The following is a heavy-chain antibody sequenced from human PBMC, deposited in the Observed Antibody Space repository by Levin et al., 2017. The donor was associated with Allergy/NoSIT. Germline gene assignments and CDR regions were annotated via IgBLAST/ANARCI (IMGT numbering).Heavy chain of an antibody. CDR2: INPNSGGT. J-gene: IGHJ4*02. V-gene: IGHV1-2*06. CDR3: AREVGAAAGGFDY. D-gene: IGHD6-13*01. CDR1: GYTFTGYY. Sequence: GGSLRLSCKASGYTFTGYYMHWVRQAPGQGLEWMGRINPNSGGTNYAQKFQGRVTMTRDTSISTAYMELSRLRSDDTAVYYCAREVGAAAGGFDYWGQGTLVTVSS.